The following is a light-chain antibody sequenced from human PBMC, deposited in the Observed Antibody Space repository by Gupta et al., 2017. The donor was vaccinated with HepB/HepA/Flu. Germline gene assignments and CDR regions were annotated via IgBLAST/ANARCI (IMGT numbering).Light chain of an antibody. CDR1: SCFSVGDFW. V-gene: IGLV5-52*01. CDR3: VTGHSNSKV. CDR2: YHYDSNN. Sequence: QPVLTHPSSHSASSGASVSLTCMLSSCFSVGDFWIRWSQQNPGNPPRYLVYYHYDSNNGQGSGVPSRFSGSNDASAKAGILRISGLKPEDEADYYCVTGHSNSKVFGGGTKLTVL. J-gene: IGLJ3*02.